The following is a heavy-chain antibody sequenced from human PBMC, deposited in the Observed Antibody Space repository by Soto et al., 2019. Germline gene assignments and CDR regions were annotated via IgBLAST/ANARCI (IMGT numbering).Heavy chain of an antibody. CDR2: ISAYNGNT. CDR1: GYTFTSYG. V-gene: IGHV1-18*01. Sequence: QVPLVQSGAEVKKPGASVKVSCKASGYTFTSYGISWVRQAPGQGLEWMGWISAYNGNTNYAQKLQGRVTMTTDTPTSTAYMELRSLRSDDTAVYYCASYRLGGVPAAMSPWGQGTLVTVSS. J-gene: IGHJ5*02. CDR3: ASYRLGGVPAAMSP. D-gene: IGHD2-2*01.